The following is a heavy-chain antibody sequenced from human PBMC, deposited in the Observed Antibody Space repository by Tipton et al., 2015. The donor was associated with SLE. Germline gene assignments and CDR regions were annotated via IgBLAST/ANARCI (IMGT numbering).Heavy chain of an antibody. CDR1: GFTVSSNY. V-gene: IGHV3-66*01. CDR2: IYSGGST. CDR3: ARDQPSSASAFDI. D-gene: IGHD6-19*01. Sequence: SLRLSCAASGFTVSSNYMNWVRQAPGKGLEWVSVIYSGGSTYYSDSVKGRFTISRDNSKNTLYLQMNSLRAEDTAVYYCARDQPSSASAFDIWDQGTMVTVSS. J-gene: IGHJ3*02.